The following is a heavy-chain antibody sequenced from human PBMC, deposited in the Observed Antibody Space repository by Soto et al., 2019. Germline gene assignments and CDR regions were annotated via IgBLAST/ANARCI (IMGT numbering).Heavy chain of an antibody. D-gene: IGHD6-13*01. CDR3: AREMMAAASTRGMDV. CDR2: IYYSGST. V-gene: IGHV4-31*03. J-gene: IGHJ6*02. CDR1: GGSISSGGYY. Sequence: QVQLQESGPGLVKPSQTLSLTCTVSGGSISSGGYYWSWIRQHPGKGLEWIGYIYYSGSTYYNPSLKSRFTISVDTSKNQFSLKLSSVTAADTAVYYCAREMMAAASTRGMDVWGQGTTVTVSS.